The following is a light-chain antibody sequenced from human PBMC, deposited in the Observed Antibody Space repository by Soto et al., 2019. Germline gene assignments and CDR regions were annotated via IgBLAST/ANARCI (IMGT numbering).Light chain of an antibody. V-gene: IGKV3-15*01. Sequence: EIVMTQSPATLSVSPGERATLSCTASQSINSNLAWYQQXPGQAPRILIYGASTSATGIPARFSGSGSGTEFTLTISSLQSEDFAVYYCQQYNNWWTFGQGTKVDIK. J-gene: IGKJ1*01. CDR3: QQYNNWWT. CDR1: QSINSN. CDR2: GAS.